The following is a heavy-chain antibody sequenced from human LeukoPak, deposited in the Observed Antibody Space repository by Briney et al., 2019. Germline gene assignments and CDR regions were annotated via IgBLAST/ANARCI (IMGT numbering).Heavy chain of an antibody. J-gene: IGHJ4*02. V-gene: IGHV3-66*01. D-gene: IGHD5-12*01. Sequence: QSGGSLRLSCAASGFTVSSNYMSWVRQAPGKGLEWVSVIYSGSSTYYADSVKGRFTISRDNSKNTLYLQMNSLRAEDTAVYYCARIHLPYSGYPSYFDYWGQGTLVTVSS. CDR1: GFTVSSNY. CDR2: IYSGSST. CDR3: ARIHLPYSGYPSYFDY.